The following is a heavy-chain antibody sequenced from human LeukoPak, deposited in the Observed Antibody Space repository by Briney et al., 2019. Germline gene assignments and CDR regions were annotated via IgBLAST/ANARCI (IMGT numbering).Heavy chain of an antibody. D-gene: IGHD6-19*01. CDR3: ARVGVAVAGTVGYFDY. CDR1: GFTVSSNY. Sequence: GGSLRLSCAASGFTVSSNYVSWVRQAPGKGLEFVLVSYSGGSTYYADSVKGRFTISRDNSKNTLYLQMNSLRAEDTAVYYCARVGVAVAGTVGYFDYWGQETLVTVSS. V-gene: IGHV3-66*01. CDR2: SYSGGST. J-gene: IGHJ4*02.